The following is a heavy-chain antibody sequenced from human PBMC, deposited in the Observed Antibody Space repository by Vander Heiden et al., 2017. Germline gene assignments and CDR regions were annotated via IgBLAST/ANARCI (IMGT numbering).Heavy chain of an antibody. CDR1: GFTFTSHC. CDR2: IWDDGSNT. D-gene: IGHD5-12*01. CDR3: ARDGYDRDAFDI. V-gene: IGHV3-33*01. J-gene: IGHJ3*02. Sequence: QVQLVESGGGVVQPGRSLSLSCAASGFTFTSHCMPWVPQAPGKGLGWVAVIWDDGSNTYYAGSVKGRFTISRDNSKNTLYLQMNSLRAEDTAVYYCARDGYDRDAFDIWGQGTMVTVSS.